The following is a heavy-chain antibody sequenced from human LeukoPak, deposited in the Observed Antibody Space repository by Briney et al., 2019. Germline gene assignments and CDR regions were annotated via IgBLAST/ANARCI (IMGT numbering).Heavy chain of an antibody. CDR1: GDSVSSNSAA. J-gene: IGHJ5*02. CDR3: ARALVTPTPGGNWFDP. D-gene: IGHD2-21*02. V-gene: IGHV6-1*01. Sequence: SQTLSLTCAISGDSVSSNSAAWNWIRQFPSRGLEWLGRTYYRSKWYNDYAVSVKSRITINPDTSKNQFSLQLNSVTPEDTAVYYCARALVTPTPGGNWFDPWGQGTLVTVSS. CDR2: TYYRSKWYN.